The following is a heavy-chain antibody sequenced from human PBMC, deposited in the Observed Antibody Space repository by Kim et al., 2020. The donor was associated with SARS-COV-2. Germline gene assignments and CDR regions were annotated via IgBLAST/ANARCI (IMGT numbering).Heavy chain of an antibody. J-gene: IGHJ6*02. CDR3: ARVGWDFFSYYYYGMDV. CDR2: IYSGGST. Sequence: GGSLRLSCAAPGFTVSSNYMSWVRQAPGKGLEWVSVIYSGGSTYYADSVKGRFTISRDNSKNTLYLQMNSLRAEDTAVYYCARVGWDFFSYYYYGMDVWGQGTTVTVSS. V-gene: IGHV3-53*01. D-gene: IGHD1-26*01. CDR1: GFTVSSNY.